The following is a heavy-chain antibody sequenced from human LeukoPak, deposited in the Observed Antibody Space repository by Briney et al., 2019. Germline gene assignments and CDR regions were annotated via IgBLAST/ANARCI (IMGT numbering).Heavy chain of an antibody. Sequence: GGSLRLSCAASGFTFSSHSMNWVRQAPGKGLEWVSSISSSSSYIYYADSVKGRFTISRDNAKSSLYLQMNSLRAEDTAVYYCARDRVITGTTHAFDIWGQGTMVTVSS. CDR2: ISSSSSYI. J-gene: IGHJ3*02. D-gene: IGHD1-20*01. CDR3: ARDRVITGTTHAFDI. CDR1: GFTFSSHS. V-gene: IGHV3-21*01.